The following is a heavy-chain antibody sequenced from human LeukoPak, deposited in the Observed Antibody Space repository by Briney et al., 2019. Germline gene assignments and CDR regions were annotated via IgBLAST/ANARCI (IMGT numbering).Heavy chain of an antibody. CDR1: GFTFSSYA. CDR2: ISGSGGST. V-gene: IGHV3-23*01. J-gene: IGHJ4*02. Sequence: PGGSLRLSCAASGFTFSSYAMSWVRQAPGKGLEWVSAISGSGGSTYYADSVKGRFTISRNNSKNTLYLQMNSLRAEDTAVYYCAKDTALYYYDSSGNDYWGQGTLVTVSS. CDR3: AKDTALYYYDSSGNDY. D-gene: IGHD3-22*01.